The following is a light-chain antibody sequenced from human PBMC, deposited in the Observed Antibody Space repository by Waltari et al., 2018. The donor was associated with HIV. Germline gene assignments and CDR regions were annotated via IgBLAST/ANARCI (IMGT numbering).Light chain of an antibody. CDR3: QQSYSTPHLT. CDR1: QSISSY. V-gene: IGKV1-39*01. CDR2: AAS. Sequence: DIQMTQSPSSLSASVDDRVTITCRASQSISSYLNWYQQKPGKAPKLLIYAASSLQSGVPSRFSGSGSGTDFTLTISSLQPEDFATYYCQQSYSTPHLTFGGGTKVEIK. J-gene: IGKJ4*01.